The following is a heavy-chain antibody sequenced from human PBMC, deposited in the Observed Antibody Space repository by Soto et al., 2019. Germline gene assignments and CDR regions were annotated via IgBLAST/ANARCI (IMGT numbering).Heavy chain of an antibody. CDR3: AKPISPWSGPPVTIDY. J-gene: IGHJ4*02. D-gene: IGHD6-25*01. Sequence: PGGSLRLSCAASGFTFDDYAMHWVRQAPGKGLEWVSGISWNSGSIGYADSVKGRFTISRDNAKNSLYLQMNSLRAEDTALYYCAKPISPWSGPPVTIDYWGQGTLVTVSS. V-gene: IGHV3-9*01. CDR1: GFTFDDYA. CDR2: ISWNSGSI.